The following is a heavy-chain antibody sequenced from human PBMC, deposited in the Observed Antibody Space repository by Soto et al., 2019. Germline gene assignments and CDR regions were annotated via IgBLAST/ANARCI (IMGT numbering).Heavy chain of an antibody. V-gene: IGHV4-31*03. Sequence: QVQLQESGPGLVKPSQTLSLTCTVSGGSISSGDYYWSWIRQHPGKGLEWIGYIYYSGSTYYNPSLKNRVTXSXDXXKNQFSLKLSSVTAADTAVYYCARWWSGSRQGFDPWGQGTLVTVSS. CDR2: IYYSGST. J-gene: IGHJ5*02. CDR3: ARWWSGSRQGFDP. D-gene: IGHD3-3*01. CDR1: GGSISSGDYY.